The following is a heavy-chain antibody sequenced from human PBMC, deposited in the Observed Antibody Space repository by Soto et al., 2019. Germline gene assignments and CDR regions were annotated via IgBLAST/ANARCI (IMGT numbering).Heavy chain of an antibody. D-gene: IGHD3-22*01. J-gene: IGHJ4*02. CDR1: GGSISSGDYY. CDR3: ARGSGYSPQFDY. CDR2: IYYSGST. Sequence: SETLSLTCTVSGGSISSGDYYWSWIRQPPGKGLEWIGYIYYSGSTYYNPSLKSRVTISVDTSKNQFSLKLSSVTAADTAVYYCARGSGYSPQFDYWGQGTLVTVSS. V-gene: IGHV4-30-4*01.